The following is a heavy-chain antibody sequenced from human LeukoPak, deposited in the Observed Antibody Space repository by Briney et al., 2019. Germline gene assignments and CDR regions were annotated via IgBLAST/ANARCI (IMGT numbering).Heavy chain of an antibody. CDR1: GFTSSSYT. CDR3: ARGRNYFDY. J-gene: IGHJ4*02. V-gene: IGHV3-74*01. CDR2: MKSDGGA. Sequence: GGSLRLSCAASGFTSSSYTMNWVRQVPGKGLVWVSRMKSDGGASYADFVKGRFTISRDNAKTTLYLQMNSLRADDTAVYYCARGRNYFDYWGQGTLVTVSS.